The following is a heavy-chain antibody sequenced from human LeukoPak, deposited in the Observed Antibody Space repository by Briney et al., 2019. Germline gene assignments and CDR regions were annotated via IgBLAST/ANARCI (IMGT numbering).Heavy chain of an antibody. V-gene: IGHV1-2*02. D-gene: IGHD6-19*01. CDR2: INPNSGGT. CDR1: GYTFTGYY. Sequence: GASVKVSCKASGYTFTGYYMHWVRQAPGQGLEWVGWINPNSGGTNYAQKFQGRVTMTRDTSISTAYMELSRLRSDDTAVYYCARDKPPYSSGWYREDWFDPWGQGTLATVSS. CDR3: ARDKPPYSSGWYREDWFDP. J-gene: IGHJ5*02.